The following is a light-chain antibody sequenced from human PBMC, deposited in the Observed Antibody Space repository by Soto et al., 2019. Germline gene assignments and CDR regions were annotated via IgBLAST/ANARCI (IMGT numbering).Light chain of an antibody. CDR3: QSYDSSLRAWV. CDR1: SSNIGAGYD. CDR2: GNT. Sequence: QAVVTQPPSVSGAPGQRVTISCTGSSSNIGAGYDVHWYHHLPGTAPKLLIYGNTNRPSGISDRFSASKSGSSASLAITGLQAEDEADYYCQSYDSSLRAWVFGGGTKLTVL. V-gene: IGLV1-40*01. J-gene: IGLJ3*02.